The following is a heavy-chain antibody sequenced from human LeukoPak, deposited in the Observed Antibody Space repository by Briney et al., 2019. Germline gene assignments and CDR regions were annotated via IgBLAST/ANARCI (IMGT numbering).Heavy chain of an antibody. D-gene: IGHD1-26*01. CDR2: ITSSSDSI. CDR1: GFTFSAYS. V-gene: IGHV3-48*02. CDR3: ARDPGYSRPSSYGYFDH. J-gene: IGHJ4*02. Sequence: PGGSLRLSCATSGFTFSAYSMIWVRQIPGKGLECLSYITSSSDSIHYADSVRGRFTVSRDNAKNSLYLQMNSLRDEDTAVYYCARDPGYSRPSSYGYFDHWGQGTLATVSS.